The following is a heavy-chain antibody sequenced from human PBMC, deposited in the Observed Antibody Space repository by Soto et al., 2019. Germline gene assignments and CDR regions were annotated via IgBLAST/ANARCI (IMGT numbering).Heavy chain of an antibody. CDR1: GFTFSSYG. V-gene: IGHV3-30*18. J-gene: IGHJ4*02. Sequence: QVLLVESGGGVVQPGRSLRLSCAASGFTFSSYGMHWVRQAPGKGLEWVAVISYDGSNKYYADSVKGRFTISRDNSKNTLYLQMNSLRAEDTAVYYCAKDQGYSYGYPCYWGQGTLVTVSS. CDR2: ISYDGSNK. CDR3: AKDQGYSYGYPCY. D-gene: IGHD5-18*01.